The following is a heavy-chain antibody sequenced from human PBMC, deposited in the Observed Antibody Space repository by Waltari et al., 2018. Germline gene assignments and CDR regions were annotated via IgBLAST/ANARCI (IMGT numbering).Heavy chain of an antibody. Sequence: QVQLVQSGAEVKKPGASVKVSCKASGYTFPSYDINWVRQATGQGLEWMGWMNPNRGNTGYAQKFQGRVTITRNTSISTAYMELSSLRSEDTAVYYCARTYQVAAYWFDPWGQGTLVTVSS. J-gene: IGHJ5*02. D-gene: IGHD6-13*01. V-gene: IGHV1-8*03. CDR1: GYTFPSYD. CDR3: ARTYQVAAYWFDP. CDR2: MNPNRGNT.